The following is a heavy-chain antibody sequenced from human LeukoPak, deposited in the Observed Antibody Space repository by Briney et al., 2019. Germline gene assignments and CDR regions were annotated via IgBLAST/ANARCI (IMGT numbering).Heavy chain of an antibody. D-gene: IGHD3-10*01. Sequence: SVKVSCKASGGTFSSYAISWVRQAPGQGLEWMGGIIPIFGTANYAQKFQGRVTITADESTSTAYMELSSLRSEDTAVYYSARAKVKGWFGESITYYYMDVWGKGTTVTVSS. CDR3: ARAKVKGWFGESITYYYMDV. CDR1: GGTFSSYA. J-gene: IGHJ6*03. V-gene: IGHV1-69*13. CDR2: IIPIFGTA.